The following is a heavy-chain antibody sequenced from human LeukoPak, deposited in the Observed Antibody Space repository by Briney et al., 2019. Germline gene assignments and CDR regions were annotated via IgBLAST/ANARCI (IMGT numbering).Heavy chain of an antibody. CDR2: ISANNDNI. V-gene: IGHV1-18*01. J-gene: IGHJ4*02. CDR3: ARGSGGYFDN. D-gene: IGHD3-10*01. Sequence: ASVKVSCKASGYTFSSYDITWVRQAPGQGLEGMGWISANNDNINYAQKLQDRVTTTTDTSTSTAYMELRSLRSDDTAVYYCARGSGGYFDNWGQGTLVIVSS. CDR1: GYTFSSYD.